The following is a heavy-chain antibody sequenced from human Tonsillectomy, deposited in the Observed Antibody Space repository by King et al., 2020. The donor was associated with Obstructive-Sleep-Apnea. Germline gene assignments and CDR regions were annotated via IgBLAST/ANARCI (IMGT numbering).Heavy chain of an antibody. V-gene: IGHV3-15*01. CDR1: GFTFSNAW. D-gene: IGHD4-17*01. Sequence: VQLVESGGGLVKPGGSLRLSCAASGFTFSNAWMSWVRQSPGKWREWVGGIKSKTGGGTTDYAAPVKGRFTISRDDSKNTLYLQMNSLRTEDTAVYYCTTDYGDYDYWGQGTLVTVSS. CDR2: IKSKTGGGTT. J-gene: IGHJ4*02. CDR3: TTDYGDYDY.